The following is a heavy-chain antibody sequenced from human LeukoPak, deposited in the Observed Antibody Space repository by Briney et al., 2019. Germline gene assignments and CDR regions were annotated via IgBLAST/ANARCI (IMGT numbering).Heavy chain of an antibody. D-gene: IGHD1-1*01. CDR3: ARGPTTYYFDY. V-gene: IGHV4-59*01. J-gene: IGHJ4*02. CDR1: GGSISSYY. CDR2: IFYSGST. Sequence: SETLSLTCTVSGGSISSYYWSWIRQPPGKGLEWIGYIFYSGSTNYKPSLKSRVTISVDTSKNQFSLNLSSVTAADTAVYYCARGPTTYYFDYWGQGTLVTVSS.